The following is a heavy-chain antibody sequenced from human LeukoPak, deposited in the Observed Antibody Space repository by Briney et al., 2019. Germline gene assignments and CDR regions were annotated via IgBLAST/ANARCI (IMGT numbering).Heavy chain of an antibody. CDR3: ARWDSGNYYGIGN. J-gene: IGHJ4*02. V-gene: IGHV3-7*01. CDR1: GFTLSIYW. D-gene: IGHD1-26*01. CDR2: IKQDGSEE. Sequence: GGSLRLSCSVSGFTLSIYWMSWVPQAPGKGLEWVANIKQDGSEEYYADSVKGRFTISRDNARNSLYLQMNSLRAEDTALYYCARWDSGNYYGIGNWGQGTLVTVSS.